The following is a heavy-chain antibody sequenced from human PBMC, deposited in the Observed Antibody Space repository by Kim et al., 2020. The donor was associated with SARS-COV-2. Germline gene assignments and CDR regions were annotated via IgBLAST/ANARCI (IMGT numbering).Heavy chain of an antibody. D-gene: IGHD3-22*01. J-gene: IGHJ3*02. CDR3: ARLVVTLDAFDI. CDR2: IYYSGST. Sequence: SETLSLTCTVSGGSISSSSYYWGWIRQPPGKGLEWIGSIYYSGSTYYNPSLKSRVTISVDTSKNQFSLKLSSVTAADTAVYYCARLVVTLDAFDIWGQGTMVTVSS. CDR1: GGSISSSSYY. V-gene: IGHV4-39*01.